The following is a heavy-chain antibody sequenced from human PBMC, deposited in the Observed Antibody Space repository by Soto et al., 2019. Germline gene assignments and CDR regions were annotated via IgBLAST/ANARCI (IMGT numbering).Heavy chain of an antibody. J-gene: IGHJ5*02. Sequence: WVRQAPGQGLEWMGGIIPIFGTANYAQKFQGRVTITADESTSTAYMELSSLRSEDTAVYYCARDGHGHDLENWFDPWGQGTLVTVSS. V-gene: IGHV1-69*01. D-gene: IGHD3-3*01. CDR2: IIPIFGTA. CDR3: ARDGHGHDLENWFDP.